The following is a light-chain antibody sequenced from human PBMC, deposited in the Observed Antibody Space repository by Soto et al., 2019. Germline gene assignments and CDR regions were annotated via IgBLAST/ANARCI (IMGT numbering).Light chain of an antibody. CDR2: AAS. V-gene: IGKV1-39*01. CDR1: QSIYSS. CDR3: QQSYRAPYT. J-gene: IGKJ2*01. Sequence: DIQMTQSPSSLSASVGDRVTITCRASQSIYSSLNWYHQKPGKAPKLLIYAASNLQSGPPSRFSVSGSGTDFPLSISSLQPEDFATYYCQQSYRAPYTFGQGTKLDI.